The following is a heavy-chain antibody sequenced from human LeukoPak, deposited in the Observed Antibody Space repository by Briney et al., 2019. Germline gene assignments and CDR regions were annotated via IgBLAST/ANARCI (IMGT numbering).Heavy chain of an antibody. CDR2: ISGSSTII. J-gene: IGHJ5*02. D-gene: IGHD2-15*01. Sequence: PGGSLRLSCAASGFTFSHYNMNWVRQAPGKGLEWVAYISGSSTIIYYADSVKGRFTVSRDNAKSSLYLQMNSLRAEDMALYYCAKDARLYPFGWFDPWGQGTLVTVSS. V-gene: IGHV3-48*01. CDR1: GFTFSHYN. CDR3: AKDARLYPFGWFDP.